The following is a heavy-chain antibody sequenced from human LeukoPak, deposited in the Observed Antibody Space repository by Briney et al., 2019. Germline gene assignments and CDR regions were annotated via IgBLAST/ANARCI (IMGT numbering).Heavy chain of an antibody. D-gene: IGHD2-2*01. V-gene: IGHV3-30-3*01. Sequence: GRSLRLSCAASGFTFSSYAMHWVRQAPGKGLEWVAVISYDGSNKYYADSVKGRFTISRDNSKNTLYLQMNSLRAEDTAVYYCAREQIVVVPAARFDPWGQGTLVTVSS. CDR2: ISYDGSNK. CDR1: GFTFSSYA. J-gene: IGHJ5*02. CDR3: AREQIVVVPAARFDP.